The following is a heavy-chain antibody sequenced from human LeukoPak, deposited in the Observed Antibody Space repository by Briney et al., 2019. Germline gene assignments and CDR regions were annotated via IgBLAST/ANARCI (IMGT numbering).Heavy chain of an antibody. V-gene: IGHV3-53*04. CDR2: IYSGGST. Sequence: GGSLRLSCAASGFTVSSNYMSWVRQAPGKGLEWVSVIYSGGSTYYADSVKGRFTISRHNSKNTLYLQMNSLRAEDTAVYYCAKGGFLEWLSRKTYYMDVWGKGTTVTVSS. D-gene: IGHD3-3*01. CDR3: AKGGFLEWLSRKTYYMDV. J-gene: IGHJ6*03. CDR1: GFTVSSNY.